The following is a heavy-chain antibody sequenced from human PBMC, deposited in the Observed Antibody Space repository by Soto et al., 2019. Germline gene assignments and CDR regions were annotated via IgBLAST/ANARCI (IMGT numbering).Heavy chain of an antibody. CDR2: IKHSGSS. V-gene: IGHV4-34*01. CDR3: ARGGSSDWQVALDI. Sequence: QVQQQPWGAGLLKPSATVSLTCAVYAGSFSHYYWNWICQSPGKGLEWIGKIKHSGSSNYNPSLRSRVSISVDMSKNQFSLRLTSVTAADTAVYYCARGGSSDWQVALDIWGQGTMVTVSS. D-gene: IGHD6-19*01. CDR1: AGSFSHYY. J-gene: IGHJ3*02.